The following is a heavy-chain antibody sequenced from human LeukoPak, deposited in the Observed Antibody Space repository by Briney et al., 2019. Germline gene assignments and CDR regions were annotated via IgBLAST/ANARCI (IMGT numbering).Heavy chain of an antibody. CDR3: ARDRGIAACRENWFDP. D-gene: IGHD6-13*01. CDR2: INPNSGGT. CDR1: GYTFTGYY. J-gene: IGHJ5*02. V-gene: IGHV1-2*02. Sequence: ASVKVSCKASGYTFTGYYMHWVRQAPGQGLEWMGWINPNSGGTNYAQKFQGRVTMTRDTSISTAYMELSRLRSDDTAVYYCARDRGIAACRENWFDPWGQGTLVTVSS.